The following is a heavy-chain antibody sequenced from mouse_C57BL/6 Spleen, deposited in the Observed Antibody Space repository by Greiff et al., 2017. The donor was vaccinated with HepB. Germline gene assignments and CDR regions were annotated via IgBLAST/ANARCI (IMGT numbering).Heavy chain of an antibody. V-gene: IGHV1-69*01. J-gene: IGHJ4*01. D-gene: IGHD3-2*02. CDR2: IDPSDSYT. CDR1: GYTFTSYW. Sequence: QVQLQQPGAELVMPGASVKLSCKASGYTFTSYWMHWVKQRPGQGLEWIGEIDPSDSYTNYNQKFKGKSTLTVDKSSSTAYMQLSSLTSEDSAVYYCARRTDRSGYPLAMGYWGQGTSVTVSS. CDR3: ARRTDRSGYPLAMGY.